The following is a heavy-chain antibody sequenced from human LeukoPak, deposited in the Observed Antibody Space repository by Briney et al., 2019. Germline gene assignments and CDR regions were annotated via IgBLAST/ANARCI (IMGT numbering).Heavy chain of an antibody. CDR2: NNHSGST. Sequence: SETLSLTCAVYGRSFSGYYWSWIRQPPGKGLEWLGENNHSGSTNYNPSLKSRVTISGDASNSQFSLKLSSVTAEDTAVYYCARFPRITMVRGENWFDPWGQGTLVTVSS. D-gene: IGHD3-10*01. V-gene: IGHV4-34*01. CDR1: GRSFSGYY. CDR3: ARFPRITMVRGENWFDP. J-gene: IGHJ5*02.